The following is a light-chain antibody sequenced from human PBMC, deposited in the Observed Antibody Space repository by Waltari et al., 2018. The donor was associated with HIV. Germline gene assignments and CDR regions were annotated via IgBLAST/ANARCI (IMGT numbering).Light chain of an antibody. Sequence: QSELTQPPSASGTPGQRVTISCSGSNSSIGTNTVNWYQHLPGTAPKLLIFNTKQRPSGVPDRFSGSKSGTSASLAISGLQSEDEADYFCAVWDDSLNGLWVFGGGTKVTVL. V-gene: IGLV1-44*01. J-gene: IGLJ3*02. CDR2: NTK. CDR3: AVWDDSLNGLWV. CDR1: NSSIGTNT.